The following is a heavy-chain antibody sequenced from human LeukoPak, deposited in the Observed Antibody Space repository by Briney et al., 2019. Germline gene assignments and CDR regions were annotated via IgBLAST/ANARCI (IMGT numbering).Heavy chain of an antibody. V-gene: IGHV1-3*01. D-gene: IGHD5-12*01. CDR1: VNTFTSYA. J-gene: IGHJ4*02. CDR2: INAGNGNT. CDR3: ARGVATNRYYFDY. Sequence: ASVKVSCKASVNTFTSYAMHWVRQAPGQRLEWMGWINAGNGNTKYSQKFQGRVTITRDTSASTAYMELSSLRSEDTAVYSCARGVATNRYYFDYWGQGTLVTVSS.